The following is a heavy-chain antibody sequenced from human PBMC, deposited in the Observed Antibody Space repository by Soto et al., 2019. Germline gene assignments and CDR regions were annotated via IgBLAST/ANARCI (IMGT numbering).Heavy chain of an antibody. CDR2: MNPNSGNT. V-gene: IGHV1-8*01. Sequence: QVQLVQSGAEVKKSGASVKVSCKASGYTFTSYDINWVRQATGQGLEWMGWMNPNSGNTGYAQKFQGRVTMTTNTSISTAYMELSSLRSEDTAVYYCARERSAAGTGWFDPWGQGTLVTVSS. CDR1: GYTFTSYD. CDR3: ARERSAAGTGWFDP. J-gene: IGHJ5*02. D-gene: IGHD6-13*01.